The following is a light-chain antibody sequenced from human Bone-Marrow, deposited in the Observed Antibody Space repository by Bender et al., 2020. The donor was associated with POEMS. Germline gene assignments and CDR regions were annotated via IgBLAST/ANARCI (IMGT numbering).Light chain of an antibody. CDR2: EVT. V-gene: IGLV2-8*01. CDR1: SSDVGGYNY. J-gene: IGLJ3*02. Sequence: QSALTQPPSASGSPGQSVTISRTGTSSDVGGYNYVSWYQQHPGKAPKLMIYEVTKRPSGVSNRFSGSKSGNTASLTISGLQAEDEADYYCCSYATTSTWVFGGGTKLTVL. CDR3: CSYATTSTWV.